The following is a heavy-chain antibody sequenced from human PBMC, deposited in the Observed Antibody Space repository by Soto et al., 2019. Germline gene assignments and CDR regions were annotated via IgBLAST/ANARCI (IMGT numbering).Heavy chain of an antibody. Sequence: EVQLVESGGALVQPGGSLRLSCAASGFTFRSYSMTWVRQAPGKGLEWLSFISSSPDTTYYADSVKGRFTISRDNAKNLLFLQMKSLRDEDTAVYFCARQYGASRRFDYWGQGTLVTVSS. CDR2: ISSSPDTT. CDR3: ARQYGASRRFDY. CDR1: GFTFRSYS. J-gene: IGHJ4*02. D-gene: IGHD4-17*01. V-gene: IGHV3-48*02.